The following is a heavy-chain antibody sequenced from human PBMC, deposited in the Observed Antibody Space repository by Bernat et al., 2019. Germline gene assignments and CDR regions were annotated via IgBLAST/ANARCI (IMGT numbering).Heavy chain of an antibody. D-gene: IGHD2-2*01. CDR2: ISSSGSTI. V-gene: IGHV3-48*03. CDR3: ARYCSSTSCYVWEDFDI. Sequence: EVQLVESGGGLVQPGGSLRLSCAASGFTFSSYEMNWVRQAPGKGLEWVSYISSSGSTIYYADSVKGRFTISRDNAKNSLYLQMNSLRAEDTAVYYCARYCSSTSCYVWEDFDIWGQGTMVTVSS. CDR1: GFTFSSYE. J-gene: IGHJ3*02.